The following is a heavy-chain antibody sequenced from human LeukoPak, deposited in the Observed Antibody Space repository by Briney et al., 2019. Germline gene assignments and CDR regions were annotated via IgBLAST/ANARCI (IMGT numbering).Heavy chain of an antibody. CDR3: ARDRNYDILTGYYMDYYYGMDV. Sequence: ASVKVSCKASGYTFTGYYMHWVRQAPGQGLEWMGWINPNSGGTSYAQKFQGRVTMTRDTSISTAYMELSRLRSDDTAVYYCARDRNYDILTGYYMDYYYGMDVWGQGTTVTVSS. CDR1: GYTFTGYY. J-gene: IGHJ6*02. CDR2: INPNSGGT. D-gene: IGHD3-9*01. V-gene: IGHV1-2*02.